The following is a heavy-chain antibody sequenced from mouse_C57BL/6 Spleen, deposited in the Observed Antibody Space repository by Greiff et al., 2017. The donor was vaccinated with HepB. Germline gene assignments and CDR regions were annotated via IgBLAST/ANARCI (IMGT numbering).Heavy chain of an antibody. V-gene: IGHV14-4*01. CDR3: TTHYGSHDY. Sequence: EVQLVESGAELVRPGASVKLSCTASGFNIKDDYMHWVKQRPEQGLEWIGWIDPENGDTEYASKFQGKATITAATSSNTAYRHLSSLTSEDTAVYYCTTHYGSHDYWGQGTTRTVAA. D-gene: IGHD1-1*01. J-gene: IGHJ2*01. CDR1: GFNIKDDY. CDR2: IDPENGDT.